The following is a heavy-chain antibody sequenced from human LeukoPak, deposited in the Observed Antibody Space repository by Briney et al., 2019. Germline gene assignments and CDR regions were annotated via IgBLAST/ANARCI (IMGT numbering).Heavy chain of an antibody. V-gene: IGHV4-4*07. CDR3: ARGHEGSGGLTRFDP. CDR1: FGSFSSCY. D-gene: IGHD6-19*01. Sequence: PSDTLSLTCGVSFGSFSSCYWIWIPHPAGKGLECMGRINTRGSTNYNPSIKSRVTISVDKSNNQFSLSLSSVTAADTAVYYCARGHEGSGGLTRFDPWGQGTLDTVSS. J-gene: IGHJ5*02. CDR2: INTRGST.